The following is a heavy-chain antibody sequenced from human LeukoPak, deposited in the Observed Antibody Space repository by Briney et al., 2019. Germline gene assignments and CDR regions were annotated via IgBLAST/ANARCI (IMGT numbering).Heavy chain of an antibody. CDR1: GYTFTGYY. J-gene: IGHJ6*02. Sequence: ASVGVSRKASGYTFTGYYMHWVRQAPGQGLEWMGWINPNSGGTNYAQKFQGRVTMTRDTSISTAYMELSRLRSDDTAVYYCARDRTPGFTYYYDSSGYSGMDVWVQGTTATVTS. V-gene: IGHV1-2*02. CDR2: INPNSGGT. CDR3: ARDRTPGFTYYYDSSGYSGMDV. D-gene: IGHD3-22*01.